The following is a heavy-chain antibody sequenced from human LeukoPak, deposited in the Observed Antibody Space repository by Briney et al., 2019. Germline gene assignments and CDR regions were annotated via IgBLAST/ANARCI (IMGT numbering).Heavy chain of an antibody. CDR3: ARGRSSSGHKHFDY. Sequence: PSETLSLTCAVYGGSFSGYYWSWIRQPPGKGLEWIGEINHSGSTNYNPSLKSRVTISVDTSKNQFSLKLSSVTAADTAVYYCARGRSSSGHKHFDYWGQGTLVTVSS. J-gene: IGHJ4*02. CDR1: GGSFSGYY. V-gene: IGHV4-34*01. D-gene: IGHD6-19*01. CDR2: INHSGST.